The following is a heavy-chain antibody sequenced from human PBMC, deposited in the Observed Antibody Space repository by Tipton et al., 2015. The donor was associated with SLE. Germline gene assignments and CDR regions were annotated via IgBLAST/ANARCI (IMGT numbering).Heavy chain of an antibody. J-gene: IGHJ1*01. V-gene: IGHV4-59*08. Sequence: GLVKPSETLSLTCTVSGASINSNFWSWIRQSPGKGLEWIGYIYYSGSTNYNPSLKSRVTISVDTSKNQFSLSLSSLTAADTAVYYCARAAGYYSSFFQHWGQGTLVTVSS. CDR2: IYYSGST. CDR3: ARAAGYYSSFFQH. CDR1: GASINSNF. D-gene: IGHD3-9*01.